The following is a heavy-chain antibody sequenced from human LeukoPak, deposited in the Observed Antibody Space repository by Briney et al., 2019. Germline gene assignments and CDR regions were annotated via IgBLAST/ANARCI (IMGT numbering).Heavy chain of an antibody. D-gene: IGHD3-16*02. CDR3: ASVGIYDYVWANYRYGPVY. V-gene: IGHV3-11*03. CDR2: ISDSSTYT. CDR1: GFTFRDYY. J-gene: IGHJ4*02. Sequence: KPGGSLRLSCAASGFTFRDYYMSWIRQAPGKGLEWVSYISDSSTYTNYADSVKGRFTISRDNAKNSLYLQMNSLRAEDTAMYYCASVGIYDYVWANYRYGPVYWGQGTLVTVSS.